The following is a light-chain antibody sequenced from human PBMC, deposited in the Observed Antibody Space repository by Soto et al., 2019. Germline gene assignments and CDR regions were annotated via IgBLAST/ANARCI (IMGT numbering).Light chain of an antibody. CDR1: QSVAGN. J-gene: IGKJ4*01. CDR2: GVS. Sequence: EIFLTQSPFTLSVTPVGTATLSCRASQSVAGNLAWYQQKPGQPPRLLIYGVSTRATGVPARFSGSGSETDFSLTISSLQIEDFALYYCQQSNNWPPLTFGGGTKVDI. CDR3: QQSNNWPPLT. V-gene: IGKV3-15*01.